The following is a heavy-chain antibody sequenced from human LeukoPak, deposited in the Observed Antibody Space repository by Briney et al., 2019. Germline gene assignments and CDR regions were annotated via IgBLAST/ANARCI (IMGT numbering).Heavy chain of an antibody. D-gene: IGHD3-10*01. Sequence: PGGSLRLSCAASGFTFSSYAMNWVRQAPGMGLEWVSGIWGSGGGTYYADSVKGRFTISRDNSKNTLYLQMNSLRADDTSVFFCAKGGGSVFCHYWGQGNVVTV. V-gene: IGHV3-23*01. CDR2: IWGSGGGT. CDR1: GFTFSSYA. CDR3: AKGGGSVFCHY. J-gene: IGHJ4*02.